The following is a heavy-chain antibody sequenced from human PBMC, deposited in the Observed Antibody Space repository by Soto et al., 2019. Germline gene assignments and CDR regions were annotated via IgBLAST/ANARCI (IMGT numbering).Heavy chain of an antibody. CDR2: ISVYNGNT. CDR1: GYPFRNYG. V-gene: IGHV1-18*01. CDR3: ARDRRLGAGVWFDP. D-gene: IGHD6-13*01. Sequence: ASVKVSCKASGYPFRNYGINWLRQAPGQGLEWMGWISVYNGNTQYAQNLQGRVTVTTDTSTSTAYMELTSLRPDDTAVYYCARDRRLGAGVWFDPWGQGTPVTVSS. J-gene: IGHJ5*02.